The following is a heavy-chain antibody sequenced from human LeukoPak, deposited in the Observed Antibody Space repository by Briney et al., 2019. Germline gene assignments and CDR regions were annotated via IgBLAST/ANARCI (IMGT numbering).Heavy chain of an antibody. J-gene: IGHJ6*03. D-gene: IGHD3-22*01. CDR2: MNPNSGDT. Sequence: ASVKVSCKPSGYTFTSYDINWVRQATGQGLEWMGWMNPNSGDTGYAQKFQGRVTMTRNTSISTAYMELSSLRSEDTAVYYCARFPLDYYDSSGYYHANYYYYMDVWGKGTTVTVSS. CDR3: ARFPLDYYDSSGYYHANYYYYMDV. CDR1: GYTFTSYD. V-gene: IGHV1-8*01.